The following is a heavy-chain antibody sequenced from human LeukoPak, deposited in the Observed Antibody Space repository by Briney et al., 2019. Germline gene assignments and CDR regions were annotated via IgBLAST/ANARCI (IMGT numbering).Heavy chain of an antibody. V-gene: IGHV3-23*01. CDR2: IRADAVTT. D-gene: IGHD3-9*01. J-gene: IGHJ6*03. CDR1: GFIFSHHG. Sequence: PGGSLRLSCATSGFIFSHHGMNWVRQAPGKGLEWVSGIRADAVTTYYADSVKGRFIISRDNSKNTLYLQMNSLRAEDTAVYYCAKVPLDGDILTGRYYMDVWGKGATVTVSS. CDR3: AKVPLDGDILTGRYYMDV.